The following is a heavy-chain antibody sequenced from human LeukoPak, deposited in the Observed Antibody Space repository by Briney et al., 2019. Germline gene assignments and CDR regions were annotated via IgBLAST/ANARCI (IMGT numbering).Heavy chain of an antibody. V-gene: IGHV1-2*02. CDR1: GYTFTGYY. CDR2: INPNSGGT. Sequence: GASVKVSCKASGYTFTGYYIHWVRQAPGQGLEWMGWINPNSGGTNYAQKFQGRVTMTRDTSISTAYMELSSLRSEDTAVYYCARGTQKAQQLGQFDYWGQGTLVTVSS. D-gene: IGHD6-13*01. J-gene: IGHJ4*02. CDR3: ARGTQKAQQLGQFDY.